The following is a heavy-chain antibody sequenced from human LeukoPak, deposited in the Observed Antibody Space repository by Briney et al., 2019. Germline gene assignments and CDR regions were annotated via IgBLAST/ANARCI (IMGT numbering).Heavy chain of an antibody. CDR1: GFNLASYM. J-gene: IGHJ4*02. CDR3: AKDTDYYTAMVRSPWDY. CDR2: ISSTGSYI. V-gene: IGHV3-21*01. Sequence: GGSLRLSCAASGFNLASYMLNWVRQAPGKGLEWVSSISSTGSYIYYADSVKGRFTISRDNSKNTLYLQMNSLRAEDTAVYYCAKDTDYYTAMVRSPWDYWGQGTLVTVSS. D-gene: IGHD5-18*01.